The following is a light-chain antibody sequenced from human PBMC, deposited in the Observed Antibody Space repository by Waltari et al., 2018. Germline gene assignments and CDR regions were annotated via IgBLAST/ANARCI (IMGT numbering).Light chain of an antibody. CDR3: CSFTDTSIWV. CDR1: NSDIGKYDL. CDR2: EVT. J-gene: IGLJ3*02. Sequence: QSALTQPASVSGSPGQSITISCTGTNSDIGKYDLVSWYQQHPGKAPKLLLYEVTQRPPGVAKHFSGSKSGNTASLTIAGLQPEDEANYYCCSFTDTSIWVFGGGTKLTVL. V-gene: IGLV2-23*02.